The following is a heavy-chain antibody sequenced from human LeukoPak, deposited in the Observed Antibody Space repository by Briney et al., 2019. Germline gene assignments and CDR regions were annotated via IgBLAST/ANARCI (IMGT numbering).Heavy chain of an antibody. CDR3: ARGGSVAVASRVGLDAFDI. J-gene: IGHJ3*02. V-gene: IGHV3-23*01. Sequence: GSLRLSCAVSGLTFNNYAMSWVRQAPGKGLEWVSGISGRGASKYYADSVKGRFTISRDNSKNTLYLQMNSLRAEDTAVYYCARGGSVAVASRVGLDAFDIWGQGTLVTVSS. D-gene: IGHD6-19*01. CDR1: GLTFNNYA. CDR2: ISGRGASK.